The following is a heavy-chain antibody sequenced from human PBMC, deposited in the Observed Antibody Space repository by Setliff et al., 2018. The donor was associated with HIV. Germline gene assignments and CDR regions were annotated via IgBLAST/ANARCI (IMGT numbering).Heavy chain of an antibody. CDR3: ARGRGSNSWSVRYHFDY. J-gene: IGHJ4*02. CDR1: GGSFSGYY. Sequence: SETLSLTCAVYGGSFSGYYWSWIRQPPGKGLEWIGEINHSGSTNYNPSLKSRATISVDTSKNQFSLKLNSVTAADTAVYYCARGRGSNSWSVRYHFDYWGQGTLVTVSS. V-gene: IGHV4-34*01. CDR2: INHSGST. D-gene: IGHD6-13*01.